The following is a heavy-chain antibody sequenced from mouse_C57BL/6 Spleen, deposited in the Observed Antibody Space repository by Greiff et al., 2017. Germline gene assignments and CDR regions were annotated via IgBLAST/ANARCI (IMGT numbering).Heavy chain of an antibody. Sequence: EVQLKESGAELVKPGASVKLSCTASGFNIKDYYMHWVKQRTEQGLEWIGRIDPEAGETKYAPKFQGKATITADTSSNTAYLQLSSRTSEDTAVYYCARTAVVATKGDYFDYWGQGTTLTVSS. CDR3: ARTAVVATKGDYFDY. CDR1: GFNIKDYY. D-gene: IGHD1-1*01. J-gene: IGHJ2*01. V-gene: IGHV14-2*01. CDR2: IDPEAGET.